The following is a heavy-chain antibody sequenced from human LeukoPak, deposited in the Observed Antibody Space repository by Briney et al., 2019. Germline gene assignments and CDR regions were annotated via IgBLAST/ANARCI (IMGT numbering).Heavy chain of an antibody. D-gene: IGHD3-16*01. CDR3: ARDRIGGEEY. J-gene: IGHJ4*02. Sequence: GGSLRLSCAASGFTFSSYSMNWVRQAPGKGLEWVANIKEDGSEKDYVDSVKGRLNISRDNAKNSLYLQMSSLRAEDTAVYFCARDRIGGEEYWGQGTLVTVSS. V-gene: IGHV3-7*01. CDR2: IKEDGSEK. CDR1: GFTFSSYS.